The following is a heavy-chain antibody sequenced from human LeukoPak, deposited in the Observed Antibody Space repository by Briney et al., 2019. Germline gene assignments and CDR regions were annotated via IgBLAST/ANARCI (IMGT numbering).Heavy chain of an antibody. CDR3: VREGGRGYCSYTSTCFGEFQH. CDR1: GFTFSSYA. D-gene: IGHD2-2*01. V-gene: IGHV3-48*01. J-gene: IGHJ1*01. CDR2: VSGDSSTI. Sequence: GGSLRLSCAASGFTFSSYAMNWVRQAPGKGLEWISYVSGDSSTIYYADSVKGRFTISRNGAKKSLSLQMSSLRADDTAVYYCVREGGRGYCSYTSTCFGEFQHWGQGTVVTVSS.